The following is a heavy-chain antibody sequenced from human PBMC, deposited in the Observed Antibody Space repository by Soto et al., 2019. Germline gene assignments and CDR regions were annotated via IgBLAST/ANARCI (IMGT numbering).Heavy chain of an antibody. J-gene: IGHJ3*02. D-gene: IGHD4-4*01. Sequence: PGESLKISCKGSGYSFTSYWIGWVRQMPGKGLEWMGIIYPGDSDTRYSPSFQGQVTISADKSISTAYLQWSSLKASDTAMYYCARQEEQANYANVAFDIWGQGTMVTVSS. CDR1: GYSFTSYW. CDR2: IYPGDSDT. CDR3: ARQEEQANYANVAFDI. V-gene: IGHV5-51*01.